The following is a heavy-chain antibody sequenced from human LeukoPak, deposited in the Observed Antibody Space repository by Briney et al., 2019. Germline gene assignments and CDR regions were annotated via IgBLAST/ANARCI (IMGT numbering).Heavy chain of an antibody. J-gene: IGHJ4*02. CDR2: ISYDGNYK. CDR1: GFNFNTYA. V-gene: IGHV3-30*04. Sequence: PGGSLRLSCAASGFNFNTYAMHWVRQAPGKGLEWVAVISYDGNYKDYADSVKGRFTISRDSSKNTLYVQMNSLRAEDTAVYYCARGARKGDDYGGFFDYWGQGTLVTVSS. D-gene: IGHD4-23*01. CDR3: ARGARKGDDYGGFFDY.